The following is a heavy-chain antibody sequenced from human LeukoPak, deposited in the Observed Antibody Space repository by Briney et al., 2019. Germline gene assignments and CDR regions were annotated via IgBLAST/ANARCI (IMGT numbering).Heavy chain of an antibody. CDR2: TYYRSKWYN. CDR3: ARGLKKKVVLLSYYYYMDV. Sequence: SQTLSLTCAISGDSVSSNSAAWNWIRQSPSRGLEWLGRTYYRSKWYNDYAVSVKSRITINPDTSKNQFSLQLNSVTPEDTAVYYCARGLKKKVVLLSYYYYMDVWGKGTTVTVSS. D-gene: IGHD2/OR15-2a*01. CDR1: GDSVSSNSAA. V-gene: IGHV6-1*01. J-gene: IGHJ6*03.